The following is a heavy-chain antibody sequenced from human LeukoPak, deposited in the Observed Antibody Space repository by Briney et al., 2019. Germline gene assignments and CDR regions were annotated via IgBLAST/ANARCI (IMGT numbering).Heavy chain of an antibody. Sequence: SETLSLTCAVYGGSFSGYYWSWIRQPPGKGLEWIGEINHSGSTNYNPSLKSRVTISVDTSKTQFSLRLSSVTAADTAVYYCARLVPLFYGDASYYYYSYGMDVWGQGTTVTVSS. D-gene: IGHD4-17*01. CDR2: INHSGST. J-gene: IGHJ6*02. CDR3: ARLVPLFYGDASYYYYSYGMDV. V-gene: IGHV4-34*01. CDR1: GGSFSGYY.